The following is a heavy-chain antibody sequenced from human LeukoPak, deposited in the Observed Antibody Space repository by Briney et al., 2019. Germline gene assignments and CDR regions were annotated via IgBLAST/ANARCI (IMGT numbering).Heavy chain of an antibody. CDR3: ARKRVADRFDC. D-gene: IGHD6-19*01. V-gene: IGHV4-34*01. CDR1: GGSFSGYY. Sequence: SETLSLTCAVYGGSFSGYYWSWIRQTPGKGLEWIGEINHSGSTNYNPSLKSRVTISVDTSKNQFSLKLSSVTAADTAVYYCARKRVADRFDCWGQGTLVTVSS. CDR2: INHSGST. J-gene: IGHJ4*02.